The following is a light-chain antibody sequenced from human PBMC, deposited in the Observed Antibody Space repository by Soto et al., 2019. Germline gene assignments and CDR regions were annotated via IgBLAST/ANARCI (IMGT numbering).Light chain of an antibody. Sequence: QSALTQPASVSGSPGQSITISCTGTSSDIGDYNYVSWYQQHPGKAPKLMIYEVTNRPSGVSNRFSGSKSGNTASLTISGRQAEDEADYYCNSYTSTSTDVFGTGTKLTVL. CDR3: NSYTSTSTDV. V-gene: IGLV2-14*01. J-gene: IGLJ1*01. CDR2: EVT. CDR1: SSDIGDYNY.